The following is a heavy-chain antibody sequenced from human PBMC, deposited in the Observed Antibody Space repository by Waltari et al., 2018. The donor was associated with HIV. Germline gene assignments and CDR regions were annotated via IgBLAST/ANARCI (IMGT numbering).Heavy chain of an antibody. CDR1: GFSFHYSR. V-gene: IGHV3-21*01. CDR2: ISRDSRYI. Sequence: DVQLVESGGGMVKTGGSLRLACAGSGFSFHYSRMNWVRQGPGKGLEWVSAISRDSRYIYYAESVKGRFTIATDNARNSLFLQMNSLRADDTAVYYCVRGGEGTYGDYWGQGTLVTVSS. D-gene: IGHD3-16*01. CDR3: VRGGEGTYGDY. J-gene: IGHJ4*02.